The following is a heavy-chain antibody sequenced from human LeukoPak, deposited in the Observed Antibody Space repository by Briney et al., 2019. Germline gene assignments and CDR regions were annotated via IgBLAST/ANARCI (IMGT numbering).Heavy chain of an antibody. CDR2: IKPDGGEQ. Sequence: GGSLRLSCAASGFTFSSYSMNWVRQAPGKGLEWVANIKPDGGEQYYVDSVKGRFTISRDNAENSLYLQLSSLRAEDTAVYYCAREQRTFDYWGQGILVTVSS. CDR1: GFTFSSYS. D-gene: IGHD5-24*01. V-gene: IGHV3-7*03. CDR3: AREQRTFDY. J-gene: IGHJ4*02.